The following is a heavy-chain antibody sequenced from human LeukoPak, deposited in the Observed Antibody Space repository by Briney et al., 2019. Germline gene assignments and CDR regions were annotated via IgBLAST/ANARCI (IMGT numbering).Heavy chain of an antibody. J-gene: IGHJ5*02. V-gene: IGHV1-24*01. Sequence: GASVKVSCKVSGYTLTELSMHWERQAPGKGLEWMGGFDPEDGETIYAQKFQGRVTMTEDTSTGTAYMELSSLRSEDTAVYYCSTVQYSSSWHWFDPWGQGTLVTVSS. CDR3: STVQYSSSWHWFDP. CDR1: GYTLTELS. D-gene: IGHD6-13*01. CDR2: FDPEDGET.